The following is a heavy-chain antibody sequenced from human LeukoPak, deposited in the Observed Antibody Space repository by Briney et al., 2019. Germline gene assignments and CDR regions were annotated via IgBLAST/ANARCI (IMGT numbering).Heavy chain of an antibody. V-gene: IGHV3-30-3*01. CDR1: GFTFNSYA. CDR3: ARDRRYCSSGSCYFDYFFDY. Sequence: GGSLRLSCAASGFTFNSYAVHWVRQAPGKGLEWVAVISYDGSINFYAASVKGRFTISRDNSKNTLYLQMNSLRAEDTALHFCARDRRYCSSGSCYFDYFFDYWGQGTLVTVSS. CDR2: ISYDGSIN. J-gene: IGHJ4*02. D-gene: IGHD2-15*01.